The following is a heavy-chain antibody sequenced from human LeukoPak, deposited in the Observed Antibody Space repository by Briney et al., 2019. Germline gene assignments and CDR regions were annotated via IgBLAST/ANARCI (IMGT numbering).Heavy chain of an antibody. Sequence: PSETLSLTCTVSGGSISSNGYYWAWFRQPPGKGLEWIGSIYYSGGTYYNPSLKSRVTISIDTSKNQFSLKLRSVTAADTAVYYCARDQGGSYSYWGQGTLVTVSS. CDR3: ARDQGGSYSY. CDR2: IYYSGGT. D-gene: IGHD1-26*01. CDR1: GGSISSNGYY. V-gene: IGHV4-39*07. J-gene: IGHJ4*02.